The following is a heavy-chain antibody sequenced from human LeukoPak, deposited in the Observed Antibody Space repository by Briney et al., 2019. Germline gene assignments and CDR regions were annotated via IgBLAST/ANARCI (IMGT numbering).Heavy chain of an antibody. CDR2: IYYGGST. CDR1: GGSISSSSYY. CDR3: ASVGGAYCPSTSCYSGY. D-gene: IGHD2-2*02. J-gene: IGHJ4*02. V-gene: IGHV4-39*01. Sequence: SETLSLTCTVSGGSISSSSYYWGWIRQPPGKGLEWIGTIYYGGSTYYNPSLKSRVTISVGTSRNQFSLKLSSVTAADTAVYYCASVGGAYCPSTSCYSGYWGQGTLVTVSS.